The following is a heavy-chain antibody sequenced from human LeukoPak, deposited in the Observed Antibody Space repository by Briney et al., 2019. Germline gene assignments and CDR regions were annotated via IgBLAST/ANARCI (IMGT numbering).Heavy chain of an antibody. CDR2: ISSSGSTI. CDR3: ARDQVVEMATMHFDY. V-gene: IGHV3-48*04. Sequence: PGGSLRLSCSVSAFTFNTFDNFAMNWVRQAPGKGLEWVSYISSSGSTIYYADSVKGRFTISRDNAKNSLYLQMNSLRAEDTAVYYCARDQVVEMATMHFDYWGQGTLVTVSS. J-gene: IGHJ4*02. CDR1: AFTFNTFD. D-gene: IGHD5-24*01.